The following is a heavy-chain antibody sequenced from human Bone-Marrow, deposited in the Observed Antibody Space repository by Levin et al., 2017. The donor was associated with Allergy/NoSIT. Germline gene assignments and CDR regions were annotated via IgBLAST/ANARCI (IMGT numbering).Heavy chain of an antibody. CDR2: IIPLSAVA. CDR1: GGTFSNYA. D-gene: IGHD3-3*01. V-gene: IGHV1-69*13. CDR3: ARDITQQAQQREFYYSGMDV. J-gene: IGHJ6*02. Sequence: AASVKVSCKASGGTFSNYAISWVRQAPGQGLEWMGGIIPLSAVANYAPKFQGRVTITADESTSTVYMELSSLRSEDTAIYYCARDITQQAQQREFYYSGMDVWGQGTTVTVSS.